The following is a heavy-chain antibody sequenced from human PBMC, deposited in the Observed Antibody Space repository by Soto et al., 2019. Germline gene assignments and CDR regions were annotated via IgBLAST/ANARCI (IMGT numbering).Heavy chain of an antibody. D-gene: IGHD5-18*01. J-gene: IGHJ4*02. CDR2: INIDGSIT. CDR1: GFTFSRYW. CDR3: ARGGADTAMAHDH. Sequence: EVQLVESGGGLVQPGGSLRLSCVASGFTFSRYWMHWVRQAPGKGLVWVSRINIDGSITNYADSVKGRFTISRDSAKNTLYLQMNSLRVEDTAVYHCARGGADTAMAHDHLGQGTLVTVSS. V-gene: IGHV3-74*01.